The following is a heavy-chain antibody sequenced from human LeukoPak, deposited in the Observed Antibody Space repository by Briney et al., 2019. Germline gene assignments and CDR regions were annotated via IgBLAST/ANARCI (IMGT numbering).Heavy chain of an antibody. CDR2: IKQDGSVK. Sequence: GGSLRLSCAASGFTFSSHWMTWVRQAPGKGLEWVANIKQDGSVKQYVGSVKGRFTISRDNAKNSLYLQMNSLRAEDTAAYYCARDTNGWNDYWGQGTLVTVSS. CDR1: GFTFSSHW. CDR3: ARDTNGWNDY. V-gene: IGHV3-7*01. D-gene: IGHD2-8*01. J-gene: IGHJ4*02.